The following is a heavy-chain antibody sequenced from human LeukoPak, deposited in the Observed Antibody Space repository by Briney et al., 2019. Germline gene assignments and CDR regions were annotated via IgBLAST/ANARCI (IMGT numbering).Heavy chain of an antibody. D-gene: IGHD3-9*01. CDR3: ARTYYDILTAYNPYFDY. CDR1: GFTLSSYE. V-gene: IGHV3-48*03. J-gene: IGHJ4*02. Sequence: PGGSLRLSCAASGFTLSSYERTWFRQAQGKGLEWVSYISSSGSTIYYADSVKGRFTISRDNAENSLYLQMNSLRAEDTAVYYCARTYYDILTAYNPYFDYWGQGTLVTVSS. CDR2: ISSSGSTI.